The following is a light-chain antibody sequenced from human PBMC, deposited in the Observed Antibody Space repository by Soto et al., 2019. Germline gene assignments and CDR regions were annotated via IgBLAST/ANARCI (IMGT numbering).Light chain of an antibody. V-gene: IGKV1-5*01. CDR2: DAS. CDR3: QQTRSYPST. CDR1: QSISSW. J-gene: IGKJ4*01. Sequence: DLQMTHSPSTLSASVGDIVTTTCRASQSISSWLAWYQQKPGKAPKLLIYDASILQRGVPSRFSGSNSGTDFTLTISSLQAEDFATYYCQQTRSYPSTFGGGTKGDI.